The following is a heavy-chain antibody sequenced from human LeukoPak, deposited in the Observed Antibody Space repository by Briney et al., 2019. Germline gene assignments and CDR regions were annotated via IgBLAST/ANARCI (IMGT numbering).Heavy chain of an antibody. CDR3: ARDSLGIELDY. V-gene: IGHV3-74*01. Sequence: GXXLRLSCAASGFTFSSYWMHWVRQAPGKGLVWVSRINSDGSSTSYADSVKGRFTISRDNAKNTLYLQMNSLRAEDTAVYYCARDSLGIELDYWGQGALVTVSS. CDR2: INSDGSST. CDR1: GFTFSSYW. J-gene: IGHJ4*02. D-gene: IGHD3-16*01.